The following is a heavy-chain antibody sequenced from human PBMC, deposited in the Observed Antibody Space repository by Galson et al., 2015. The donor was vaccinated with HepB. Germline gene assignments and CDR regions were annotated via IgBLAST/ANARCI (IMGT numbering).Heavy chain of an antibody. Sequence: PALVKPTQTLTLTCTFSGFSLNSREPRVSWIRQPPGKALEWLARIEWGNKKFYSASLKTRPTIPKDTSKNQVVLTLTNVDPVDTATYYCVRIGPAAVDSWGLGTLVTVSS. V-gene: IGHV2-70*04. CDR2: IEWGNKK. J-gene: IGHJ5*02. CDR1: GFSLNSREPR. CDR3: VRIGPAAVDS. D-gene: IGHD6-13*01.